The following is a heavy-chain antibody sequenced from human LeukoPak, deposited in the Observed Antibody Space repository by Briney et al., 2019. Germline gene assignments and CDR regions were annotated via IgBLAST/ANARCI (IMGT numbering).Heavy chain of an antibody. CDR2: INAGNGNT. J-gene: IGHJ4*02. V-gene: IGHV1-3*01. CDR3: ARDRGSQGIDY. D-gene: IGHD1-26*01. CDR1: GYTFTSYA. Sequence: GASVKVSCKASGYTFTSYAMHWVRQAPGQRLEWMGWINAGNGNTKYSQKFQGRVTITRDTSTSTAYMELRSLRSDDTAVYYCARDRGSQGIDYWGQGTLVTVSS.